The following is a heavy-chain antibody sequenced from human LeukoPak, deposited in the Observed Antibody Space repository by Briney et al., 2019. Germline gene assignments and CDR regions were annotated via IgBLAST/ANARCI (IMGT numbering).Heavy chain of an antibody. D-gene: IGHD3-22*01. CDR2: ISAYNGNT. CDR1: GYTFTSYG. Sequence: ASVKVSCKASGYTFTSYGISWVRQAPGQGLEWMGWISAYNGNTKYSQKFQGRVTITRDTSASTAYMELSSLRSEDTAVYYCARGGYYYDSSGYYYEDYWGQGTLVTVSS. CDR3: ARGGYYYDSSGYYYEDY. J-gene: IGHJ4*02. V-gene: IGHV1-18*01.